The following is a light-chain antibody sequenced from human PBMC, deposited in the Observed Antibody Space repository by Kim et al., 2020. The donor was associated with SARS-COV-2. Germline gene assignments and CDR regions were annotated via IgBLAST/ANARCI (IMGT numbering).Light chain of an antibody. CDR3: QQYDEWPPIT. CDR1: QSVGSN. V-gene: IGKV3-15*01. CDR2: GAS. J-gene: IGKJ5*01. Sequence: SPGYGVTLSCRASQSVGSNVAWYQQKPGQAPRLLIYGASTRAIGIPARFSGSESGTEFTLTISSLQSEDFAIYYCQQYDEWPPITFGQGTRLEIK.